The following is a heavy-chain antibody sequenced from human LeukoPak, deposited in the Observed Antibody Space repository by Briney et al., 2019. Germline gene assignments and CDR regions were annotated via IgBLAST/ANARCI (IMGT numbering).Heavy chain of an antibody. J-gene: IGHJ6*03. Sequence: SVKVSCKASGGTFSSYAISWVRQAPGQGLEWMGRIIPIFGTANYAQKFQGRVTITTDESTSTAYMELGSLRSEDTAVYYCASRIADCSSTSCYGDYYYYYYMDVWGKGTTVTVSS. V-gene: IGHV1-69*05. CDR1: GGTFSSYA. CDR3: ASRIADCSSTSCYGDYYYYYYMDV. D-gene: IGHD2-2*01. CDR2: IIPIFGTA.